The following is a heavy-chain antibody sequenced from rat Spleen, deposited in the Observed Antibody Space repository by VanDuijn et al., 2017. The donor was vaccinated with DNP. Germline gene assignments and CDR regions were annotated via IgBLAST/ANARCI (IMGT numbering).Heavy chain of an antibody. J-gene: IGHJ2*01. CDR2: INKHSSRI. CDR3: ERGDGVLDY. CDR1: GFNFNNNW. D-gene: IGHD1-6*01. V-gene: IGHV4-2*01. Sequence: EVKLVESGGGLVQPGRSLKLSCAASGFNFNNNWMGWVRQAPGKGLEWIGQINKHSSRINYIPSLKDKFTISRDNAQNTLYLQMSKLGSEDTAMYYCERGDGVLDYWGQGVMVTVSS.